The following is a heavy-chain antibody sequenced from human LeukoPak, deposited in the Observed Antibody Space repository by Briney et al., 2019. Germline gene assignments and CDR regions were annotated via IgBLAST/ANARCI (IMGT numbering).Heavy chain of an antibody. J-gene: IGHJ4*02. CDR2: IYYSGST. CDR1: GGSISSGGYS. Sequence: PSETLSLTCAVSGGSISSGGYSWSWIRQPPGKGLEWIGYIYYSGSTYYNPSLKSRVTISVDTSKNQFSLKLSSVTAADTAVYYCARVRFGARPYDSSGYPDYWGQGTLVTVSS. D-gene: IGHD3-22*01. V-gene: IGHV4-30-4*07. CDR3: ARVRFGARPYDSSGYPDY.